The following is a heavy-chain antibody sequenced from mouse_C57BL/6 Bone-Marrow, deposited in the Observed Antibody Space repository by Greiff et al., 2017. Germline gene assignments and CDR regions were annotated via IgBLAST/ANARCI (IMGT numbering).Heavy chain of an antibody. CDR2: ISNGGGST. CDR3: ARRTFNFFFAY. J-gene: IGHJ2*01. CDR1: GFTFSDYY. V-gene: IGHV5-12*01. Sequence: EVMLVESGGGLAQPGGSLKLSCAASGFTFSDYYMYWVRQTTEKRLEWVAYISNGGGSTYYPDTVKGRVTISRDNAKKALYLQMSRLKSEYTAMYYCARRTFNFFFAYWGQGTTLTVSA. D-gene: IGHD2-14*01.